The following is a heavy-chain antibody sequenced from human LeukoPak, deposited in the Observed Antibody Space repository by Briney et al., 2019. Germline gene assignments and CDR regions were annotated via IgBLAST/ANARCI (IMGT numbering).Heavy chain of an antibody. D-gene: IGHD6-13*01. CDR2: IYTSGST. CDR3: ARAFQLGSYSSSFDY. V-gene: IGHV4-61*02. Sequence: SETLSLTCTISGGSISSGSYYWNWIRQPAGKGLEWIGRIYTSGSTNYNPSLKRRVTISLGTSKNQFSLKLSSVTAADTAVYYCARAFQLGSYSSSFDYWGQGTLVTVSS. J-gene: IGHJ4*02. CDR1: GGSISSGSYY.